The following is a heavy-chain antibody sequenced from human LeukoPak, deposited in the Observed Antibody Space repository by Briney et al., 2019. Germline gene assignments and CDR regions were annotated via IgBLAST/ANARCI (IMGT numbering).Heavy chain of an antibody. D-gene: IGHD3-22*01. CDR3: ARGRSDDSSGYYFDY. CDR2: INPSGGST. J-gene: IGHJ4*02. Sequence: ASVKASCKASGYTFTSYYMHWVRQAPGQGLEWMGIINPSGGSTSYAQKFQGRVTMTRDMSTSTVYMELSSLRSEDTAVYYCARGRSDDSSGYYFDYWGQGTLVTASS. CDR1: GYTFTSYY. V-gene: IGHV1-46*01.